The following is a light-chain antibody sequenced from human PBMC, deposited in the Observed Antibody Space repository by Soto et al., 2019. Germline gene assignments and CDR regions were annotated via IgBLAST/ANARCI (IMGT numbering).Light chain of an antibody. V-gene: IGKV1-39*01. CDR2: AAS. CDR3: QQSYSTPRT. CDR1: QSISNS. Sequence: DIQMTQSPSSLSASVGDSVTITCRASQSISNSLNWYQQKPGKAPNLLVYAASSLQSGVPSRFSGSGSGTDFTLTISSLQPEDFATYYCQQSYSTPRTFGQGTKVDIK. J-gene: IGKJ1*01.